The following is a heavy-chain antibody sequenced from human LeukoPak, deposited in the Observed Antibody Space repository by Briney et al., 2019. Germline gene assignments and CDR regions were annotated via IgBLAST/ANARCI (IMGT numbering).Heavy chain of an antibody. Sequence: SVKVSCKASGGTFSSYAISWVRQAPGQGLEWMGGIIPIFGTANYAQKFQGRVTITADKSTSTAYMELSSLRSEDTAVYYCARDLDSSGYYPYNWFDPWGQGTLVTVSS. CDR1: GGTFSSYA. CDR2: IIPIFGTA. D-gene: IGHD3-22*01. CDR3: ARDLDSSGYYPYNWFDP. V-gene: IGHV1-69*06. J-gene: IGHJ5*02.